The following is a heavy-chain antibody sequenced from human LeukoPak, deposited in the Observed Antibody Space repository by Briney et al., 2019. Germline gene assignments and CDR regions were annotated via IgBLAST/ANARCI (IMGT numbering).Heavy chain of an antibody. D-gene: IGHD3-10*01. CDR3: ARGGNSGTHYKFDY. V-gene: IGHV1-18*01. CDR1: GYTFTSYG. Sequence: GASVKVSCKASGYTFTSYGITWVRQAPGQGLECMGWISANNGNTNYAQKLQERVTMTTDTSSSTAYMELRSLRSDDTAVYFCARGGNSGTHYKFDYWGEGTLVTVSS. CDR2: ISANNGNT. J-gene: IGHJ4*02.